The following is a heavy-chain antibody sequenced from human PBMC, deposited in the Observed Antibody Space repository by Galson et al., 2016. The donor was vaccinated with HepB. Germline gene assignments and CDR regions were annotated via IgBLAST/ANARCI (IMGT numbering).Heavy chain of an antibody. Sequence: SLRRSCAVSGFSFRDYFMSWIRQTPGKGLEWVSYISTSGSVKYAENVKGRFTISRDNAGNSLHLQMRSLTVEDTAIYYCAREKSGNFYTFDSWGQGTLVTVSS. CDR3: AREKSGNFYTFDS. D-gene: IGHD1-26*01. J-gene: IGHJ4*02. V-gene: IGHV3-11*01. CDR2: ISTSGSV. CDR1: GFSFRDYF.